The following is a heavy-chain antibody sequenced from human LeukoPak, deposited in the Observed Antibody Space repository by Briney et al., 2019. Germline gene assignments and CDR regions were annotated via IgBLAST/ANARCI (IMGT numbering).Heavy chain of an antibody. D-gene: IGHD3-10*01. CDR3: AKDGGAYGSGSYYS. J-gene: IGHJ5*02. CDR2: ISGSGGST. Sequence: GGSLRLSCAASGFTFSSYAMSWVRQAPGKGLEWVSAISGSGGSTYYADSVKGRFTISRDNSKNTLYLQMNSLRAEDTAVYYCAKDGGAYGSGSYYSWGQGTLVTVSS. V-gene: IGHV3-23*01. CDR1: GFTFSSYA.